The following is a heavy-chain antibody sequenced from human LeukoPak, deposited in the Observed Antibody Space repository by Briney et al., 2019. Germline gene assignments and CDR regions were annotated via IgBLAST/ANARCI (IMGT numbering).Heavy chain of an antibody. CDR3: AKDRSIGTYYTFDH. J-gene: IGHJ4*02. Sequence: PGGSLRLSCAASGFTFSSYAMHWVRQAPGKGLEWVAVISYDGSNKYYADSVKGRFTISRENSKNTLYLQMSSLTAADTAVYYCAKDRSIGTYYTFDHWGQGTLVTVSS. CDR2: ISYDGSNK. V-gene: IGHV3-30*14. D-gene: IGHD1-26*01. CDR1: GFTFSSYA.